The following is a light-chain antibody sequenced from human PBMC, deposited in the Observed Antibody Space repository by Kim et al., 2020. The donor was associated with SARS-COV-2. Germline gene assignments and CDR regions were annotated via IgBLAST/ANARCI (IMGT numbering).Light chain of an antibody. V-gene: IGKV1-5*03. CDR3: QHYSRFPYT. J-gene: IGKJ2*01. Sequence: DIQMTQSPSTLSASVGDRVTITCRASENIGTWLAWYQQKPGRAPSLLIYLASTLESGVPSRFSGTGSGTEFSISITSLQPDDFATYYCQHYSRFPYTFGQGTKLEI. CDR1: ENIGTW. CDR2: LAS.